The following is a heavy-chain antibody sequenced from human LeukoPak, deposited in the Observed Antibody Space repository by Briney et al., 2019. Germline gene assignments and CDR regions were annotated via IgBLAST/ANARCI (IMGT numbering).Heavy chain of an antibody. Sequence: GGSLRLSCAASGFTFSSYSMNWVRQAPGKGLEWVSSISSSSSYIYYADSVKGRFTISRDNAKNSLYLQMNSLRAEDTAVYYCARDLGTWELPDAFDIWGQGTMVTVSS. J-gene: IGHJ3*02. D-gene: IGHD1-26*01. CDR1: GFTFSSYS. CDR2: ISSSSSYI. V-gene: IGHV3-21*01. CDR3: ARDLGTWELPDAFDI.